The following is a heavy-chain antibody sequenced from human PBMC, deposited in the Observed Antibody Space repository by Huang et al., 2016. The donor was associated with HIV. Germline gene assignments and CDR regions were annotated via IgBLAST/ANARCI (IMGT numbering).Heavy chain of an antibody. D-gene: IGHD1-1*01. V-gene: IGHV4-34*01. CDR2: LNHSGST. J-gene: IGHJ3*02. CDR3: ARERMMSWLDDHDAFDI. CDR1: GGSFSGYY. Sequence: QVQLQQWGAGLLKPSETLSLTCAVYGGSFSGYYWSWIRQSPGKGLEWIGELNHSGSTNHNPSLKSRLTISVDTSKNQFSLKLSSVTAADTAVYYCARERMMSWLDDHDAFDIWGQGTMVTVSS.